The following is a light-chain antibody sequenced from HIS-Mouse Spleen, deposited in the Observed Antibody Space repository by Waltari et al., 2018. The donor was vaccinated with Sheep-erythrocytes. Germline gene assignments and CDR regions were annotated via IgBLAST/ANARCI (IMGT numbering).Light chain of an antibody. V-gene: IGLV2-23*01. CDR1: SSNIGSNT. Sequence: QSALTQPRSVSGSPGQSVTISCSGSSSNIGSNTVNWYRQLPGTAPKLMIYEGSKRPSGVSNRFSGSKSGNTASLTISGLQAEDEADYYCCSYAGSSTPWVFGGGTKLTVL. J-gene: IGLJ3*02. CDR2: EGS. CDR3: CSYAGSSTPWV.